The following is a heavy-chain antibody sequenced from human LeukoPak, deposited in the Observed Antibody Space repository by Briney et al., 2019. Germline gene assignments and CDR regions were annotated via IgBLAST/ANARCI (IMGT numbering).Heavy chain of an antibody. CDR3: ARVRNYRGFGGLRSFWFDP. Sequence: SETLSLTCTVSGGSISSSSYYWGWIRQPPGKGLEWIGSIYYSGSTYYNPSLKSRVTISVDTSKNQFSLKLSSVTAADTAVYYCARVRNYRGFGGLRSFWFDPWGQGTLVAVST. CDR2: IYYSGST. D-gene: IGHD3-3*01. J-gene: IGHJ5*02. V-gene: IGHV4-39*01. CDR1: GGSISSSSYY.